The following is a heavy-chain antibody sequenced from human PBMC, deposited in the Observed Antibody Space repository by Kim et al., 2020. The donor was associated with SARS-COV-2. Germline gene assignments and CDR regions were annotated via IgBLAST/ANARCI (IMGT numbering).Heavy chain of an antibody. CDR2: IDPSDSYT. CDR3: ARSMIVVVTHMGEYGMDV. V-gene: IGHV5-10-1*01. CDR1: GYSFTSYW. J-gene: IGHJ6*02. Sequence: GESLKISCKGSGYSFTSYWISWVRQMPGKGLEWMGRIDPSDSYTNYSPSFQGHVTISADKSISTAYLQWSSLKASDTAMYYCARSMIVVVTHMGEYGMDVWGQGTTVTVSS. D-gene: IGHD3-22*01.